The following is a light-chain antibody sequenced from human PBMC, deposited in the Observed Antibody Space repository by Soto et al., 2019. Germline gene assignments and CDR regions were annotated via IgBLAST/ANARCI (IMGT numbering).Light chain of an antibody. J-gene: IGKJ4*02. CDR2: EST. CDR3: QQYSFAPLT. CDR1: QNVRSY. Sequence: DIHMTQSPSSLSASVGDRVIITCRASQNVRSYLNWYQQKSGKAPKLLIYESTILESGVPSRFSGGGSGTDFTLTISRLPPEYFATYYCQQYSFAPLTFGRGTKVEIK. V-gene: IGKV1-39*01.